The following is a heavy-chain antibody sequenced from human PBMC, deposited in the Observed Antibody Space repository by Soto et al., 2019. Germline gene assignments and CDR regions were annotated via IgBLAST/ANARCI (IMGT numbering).Heavy chain of an antibody. CDR2: IYYSGST. CDR1: GGSISSYY. Sequence: LSLTCTVSGGSISSYYWSWIRQPPGKGLEWIGYIYYSGSTNYNPSLKSRVTISVDTSKNQFSLKLSSVTAADTAVYYCARGRGSGSSFYYYGMDVWGQGTTVTVSS. CDR3: ARGRGSGSSFYYYGMDV. J-gene: IGHJ6*02. D-gene: IGHD3-10*01. V-gene: IGHV4-59*01.